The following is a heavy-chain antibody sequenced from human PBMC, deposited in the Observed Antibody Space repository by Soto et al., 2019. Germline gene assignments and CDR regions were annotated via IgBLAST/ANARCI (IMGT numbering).Heavy chain of an antibody. CDR2: IWDDGSNK. Sequence: QVQLVESGGGVVQPGRSLRLSCAASGFTFSSYGMHWVRQAPGKGLEWVAVIWDDGSNKYYADSVKGRFTISRDNSKNTLYLQMNSMRAKDTAVYYGARDSSGWYGPFDYWGQGTLVTVSS. CDR1: GFTFSSYG. CDR3: ARDSSGWYGPFDY. V-gene: IGHV3-33*01. D-gene: IGHD6-19*01. J-gene: IGHJ4*02.